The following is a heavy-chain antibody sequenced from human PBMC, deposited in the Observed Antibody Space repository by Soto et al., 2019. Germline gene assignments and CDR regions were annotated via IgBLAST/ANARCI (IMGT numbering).Heavy chain of an antibody. V-gene: IGHV1-18*01. CDR1: GYTPTNYD. Sequence: QVPLVQSGAEVKKPGASVTVSCKTSGYTPTNYDIGWVRQAPGQGLAWMGWISAYNGSTNSAQKPPGRLTTTTDTSTRTAYMELRTLRSDDTAVYYCARALYRSGTYYAFDNWGQRTLVTVSS. D-gene: IGHD1-26*01. J-gene: IGHJ4*02. CDR3: ARALYRSGTYYAFDN. CDR2: ISAYNGST.